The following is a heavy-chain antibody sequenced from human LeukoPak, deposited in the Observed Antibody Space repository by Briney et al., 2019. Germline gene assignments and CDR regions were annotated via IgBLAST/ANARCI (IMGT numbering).Heavy chain of an antibody. Sequence: GGSLRLSRAASGFTFSSYWMHWVRQAPGKGLVWVSRINSDGSSTSYADSVKGRFTISRDNAKNTLYLQMNSLRAEDTAVYYCARGPRGSYYFDYWGQGTLVTVSS. CDR2: INSDGSST. CDR1: GFTFSSYW. V-gene: IGHV3-74*01. CDR3: ARGPRGSYYFDY. D-gene: IGHD1-26*01. J-gene: IGHJ4*02.